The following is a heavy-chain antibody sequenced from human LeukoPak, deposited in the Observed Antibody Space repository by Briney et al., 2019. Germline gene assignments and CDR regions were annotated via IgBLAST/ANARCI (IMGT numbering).Heavy chain of an antibody. D-gene: IGHD5-12*01. J-gene: IGHJ4*02. Sequence: YPSETLSLTCTVSGGSISSYYWSWIRQPPGKGLEWIGYIYYSGSTNYNPSLKSRVTISVDTSKIQFSLKLSSVTAADMAVYYCARGGYSGYDYYYWGQGILVTVSS. CDR3: ARGGYSGYDYYY. CDR2: IYYSGST. V-gene: IGHV4-59*01. CDR1: GGSISSYY.